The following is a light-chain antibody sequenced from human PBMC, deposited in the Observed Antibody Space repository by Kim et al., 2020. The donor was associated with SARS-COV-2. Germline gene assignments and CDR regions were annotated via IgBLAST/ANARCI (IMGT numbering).Light chain of an antibody. CDR2: KAS. V-gene: IGKV1-5*03. CDR1: QSISSW. CDR3: QQYNSYPT. Sequence: SASVVDRVTITCRASQSISSWLAWYQQKPGKAPKLLIYKASSLESGVPSRFSGCGSGTEFTLTISSLQPDDFATYYCQQYNSYPTFGQGTKVDIK. J-gene: IGKJ1*01.